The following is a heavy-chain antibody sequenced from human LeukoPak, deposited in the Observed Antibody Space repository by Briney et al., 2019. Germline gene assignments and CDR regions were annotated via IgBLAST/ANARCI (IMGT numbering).Heavy chain of an antibody. D-gene: IGHD5-12*01. Sequence: QAGGSLRLSCAASGFTFSGHWMHWVRQAPDKGLVWVSRINTEGTNTDYADSVKGRFTISRDNAKNTLYLQMHSLRAEDTAVYYCAASGYDPRDYWGQGTLVTVSS. J-gene: IGHJ4*02. CDR3: AASGYDPRDY. CDR1: GFTFSGHW. CDR2: INTEGTNT. V-gene: IGHV3-74*01.